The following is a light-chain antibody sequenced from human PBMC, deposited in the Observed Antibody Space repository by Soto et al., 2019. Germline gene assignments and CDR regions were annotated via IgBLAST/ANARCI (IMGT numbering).Light chain of an antibody. CDR1: QSISRW. V-gene: IGKV1-5*01. CDR2: NAD. CDR3: QQYNNYLMCS. Sequence: DIQMTQSPSTLSASVGDRVTMTCRASQSISRWLAWFQQKPGKAPRMLIFNADTLERGVPSRFSGSGYGTEFPLTISSLHPDDFAAYCCQQYNNYLMCSFGQGTKVEIK. J-gene: IGKJ1*01.